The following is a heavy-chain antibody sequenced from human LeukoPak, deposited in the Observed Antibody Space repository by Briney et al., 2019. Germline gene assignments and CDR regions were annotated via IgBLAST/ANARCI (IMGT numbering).Heavy chain of an antibody. CDR1: GASISSHY. D-gene: IGHD5-18*01. Sequence: SGTLSLTCTVSGASISSHYWNWIRQPPGRGLEWIGYIFYTGSTDYNPSLKSRVTISVDTSKNQFSLKLSSVTAADTAVYYCARRGYSYGYVNYYYYMDVWGKGTTVTVSS. CDR2: IFYTGST. J-gene: IGHJ6*03. V-gene: IGHV4-59*11. CDR3: ARRGYSYGYVNYYYYMDV.